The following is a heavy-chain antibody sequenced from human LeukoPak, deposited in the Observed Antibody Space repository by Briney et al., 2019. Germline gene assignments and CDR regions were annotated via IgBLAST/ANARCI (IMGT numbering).Heavy chain of an antibody. CDR3: AGPQVTPLDY. D-gene: IGHD4-23*01. J-gene: IGHJ4*02. Sequence: PSETLSLTCTVSGGSISSSSYYWGWIRQPPGEGLEWIGSIYYSGSTYYNPSLKSRVTISVDTSKNQFSLKLSSVTAADTAVYYCAGPQVTPLDYWGQGTLVTVSS. CDR1: GGSISSSSYY. CDR2: IYYSGST. V-gene: IGHV4-39*01.